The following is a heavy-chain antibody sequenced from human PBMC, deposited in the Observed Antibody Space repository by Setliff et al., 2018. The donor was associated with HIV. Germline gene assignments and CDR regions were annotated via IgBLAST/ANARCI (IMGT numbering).Heavy chain of an antibody. J-gene: IGHJ6*02. D-gene: IGHD2-15*01. CDR3: ARGGWSGGGPLHYSYYYLDV. CDR1: GYTFTNYA. Sequence: ASVKVSCKASGYTFTNYAIHWVRQAPGQRLEWMGWINPGNGNTKYSQKFQGRVTITADESTSTAYMGLSSLTSEDTAVYYCARGGWSGGGPLHYSYYYLDVWGQGTAVTVSS. V-gene: IGHV1-3*01. CDR2: INPGNGNT.